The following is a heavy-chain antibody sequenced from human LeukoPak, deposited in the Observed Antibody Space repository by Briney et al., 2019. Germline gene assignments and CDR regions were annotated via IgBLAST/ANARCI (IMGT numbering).Heavy chain of an antibody. Sequence: GGSLRLSCAASGFTFSHAWMTWVRQAPGKGLEWVGRIKIKIDGGTTVYAAPVKGRFTISRDDSKNTMYLQMNSLKTEDTAVYYCPTFWKSSSGYRPEVGGQGTTVPVS. CDR1: GFTFSHAW. J-gene: IGHJ6*02. CDR2: IKIKIDGGTT. D-gene: IGHD6-13*01. CDR3: PTFWKSSSGYRPEV. V-gene: IGHV3-15*01.